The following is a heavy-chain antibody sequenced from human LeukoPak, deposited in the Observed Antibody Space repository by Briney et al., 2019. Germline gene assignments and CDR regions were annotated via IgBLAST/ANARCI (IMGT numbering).Heavy chain of an antibody. Sequence: PSETLSLTCTVSGGSISSSSYYWGWIRQPPGKGLEWIGSIYYSGSTYYNPSLKSRVTISVDTSKNQFSLKLSSVTAADTAVYYCARHMMGIAVAPLKEGFDPWGQGTLVTVSS. CDR2: IYYSGST. CDR3: ARHMMGIAVAPLKEGFDP. J-gene: IGHJ5*02. D-gene: IGHD6-19*01. V-gene: IGHV4-39*01. CDR1: GGSISSSSYY.